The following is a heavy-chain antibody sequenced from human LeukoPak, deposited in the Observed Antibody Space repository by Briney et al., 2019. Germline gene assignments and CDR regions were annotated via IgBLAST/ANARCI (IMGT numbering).Heavy chain of an antibody. CDR3: ARVFYDSSGYYYYAFDI. CDR1: GGTFSSYA. J-gene: IGHJ3*02. CDR2: IIPIFGTA. V-gene: IGHV1-69*01. Sequence: GASVKVSCKASGGTFSSYAISWVRQAPGQGLEWMGGIIPIFGTANYAQKFQGRVTITADESTSTAYMELSSLRSEDTAVYYCARVFYDSSGYYYYAFDIWGQGTMVTVS. D-gene: IGHD3-22*01.